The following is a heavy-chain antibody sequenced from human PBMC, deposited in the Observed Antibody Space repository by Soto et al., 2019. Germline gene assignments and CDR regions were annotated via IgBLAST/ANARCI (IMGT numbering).Heavy chain of an antibody. CDR1: GGSFSGYY. Sequence: SETLSLTCAVYGGSFSGYYWSWIRQPPGKGLEWIGEINHSGSTNYNPSLKSRVTISVDTSKNQFSLKLSSVTAADTAVYYCARGQVPSLPDYWGQGTLVTVSS. V-gene: IGHV4-34*01. CDR2: INHSGST. CDR3: ARGQVPSLPDY. D-gene: IGHD3-16*02. J-gene: IGHJ4*02.